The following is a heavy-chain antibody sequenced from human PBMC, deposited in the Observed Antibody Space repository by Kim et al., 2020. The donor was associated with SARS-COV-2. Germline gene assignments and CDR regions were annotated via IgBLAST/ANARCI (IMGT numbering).Heavy chain of an antibody. CDR2: IYLRDPAT. V-gene: IGHV5-51*01. CDR3: ARSVGGDFWSGYYKGWWFDP. Sequence: GESLKISCKGSGYSFTSYWIGWVRQLPGKGLEWMGIIYLRDPATSYSPSPQGQVIISADKSIRTAYLQWISLKASDTTMYYCARSVGGDFWSGYYKGWWFDPWGQGTLVTVSS. D-gene: IGHD3-3*01. J-gene: IGHJ5*02. CDR1: GYSFTSYW.